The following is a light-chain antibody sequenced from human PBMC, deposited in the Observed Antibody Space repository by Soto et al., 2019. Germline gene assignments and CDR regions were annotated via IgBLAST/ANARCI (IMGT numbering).Light chain of an antibody. Sequence: EIGLTQSPATLSLSPGERATLSCRASQSVSSYLAWYQQKRGQAPRLLIYDASNRATGIPARFSGSGSGTDFTLTISSLEPEDFAIYYCQQRSVWPPMYTFXQGTKVDIK. CDR3: QQRSVWPPMYT. V-gene: IGKV3-11*01. CDR2: DAS. CDR1: QSVSSY. J-gene: IGKJ2*01.